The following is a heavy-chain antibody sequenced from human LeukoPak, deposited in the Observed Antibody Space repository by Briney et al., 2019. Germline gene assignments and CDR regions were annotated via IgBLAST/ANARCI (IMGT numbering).Heavy chain of an antibody. D-gene: IGHD1-26*01. CDR2: ISWNSGSI. V-gene: IGHV3-9*01. Sequence: GGSLRLSCGASGFTFDDYDMHWVRQAPGKGLEWVPGISWNSGSIGYADSVKGRFTISRDNAKNSLYLQMNSLRAEDTALYYCAKAPDLYSGSYFDYFDYWGQGTLVTVSS. CDR1: GFTFDDYD. CDR3: AKAPDLYSGSYFDYFDY. J-gene: IGHJ4*02.